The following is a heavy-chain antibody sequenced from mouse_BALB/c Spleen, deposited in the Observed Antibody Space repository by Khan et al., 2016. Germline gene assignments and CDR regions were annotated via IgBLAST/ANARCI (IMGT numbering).Heavy chain of an antibody. CDR2: ISSGSSTI. J-gene: IGHJ4*01. Sequence: VELVESGGGLVQPGGSRKLSCAASGFTFSSFGMHWVRQAPEKGLEWVAYISSGSSTIYYADTVKGRFTISRDNPKNTLFLQMTSLRSEDTAMYYCARYYGNYKGMDYWGQGTSVTVSS. CDR1: GFTFSSFG. CDR3: ARYYGNYKGMDY. D-gene: IGHD2-1*01. V-gene: IGHV5-17*02.